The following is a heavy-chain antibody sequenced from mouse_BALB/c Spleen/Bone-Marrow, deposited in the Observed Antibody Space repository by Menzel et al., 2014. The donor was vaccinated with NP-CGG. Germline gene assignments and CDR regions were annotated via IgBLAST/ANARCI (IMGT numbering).Heavy chain of an antibody. CDR2: IFPGSGNI. J-gene: IGHJ4*01. CDR3: ARRGNWGYAMDY. CDR1: GYSFTSYD. D-gene: IGHD2-1*01. V-gene: IGHV1-66*01. Sequence: VQLQQSGPELVKPGASVKISCEASGYSFTSYDIHWVKQRPGQGLEWIGWIFPGSGNIKYNEKFKGEATLTADTSSSTAYMRLSSLTSEDSAVYFCARRGNWGYAMDYWGQGTSVTVSS.